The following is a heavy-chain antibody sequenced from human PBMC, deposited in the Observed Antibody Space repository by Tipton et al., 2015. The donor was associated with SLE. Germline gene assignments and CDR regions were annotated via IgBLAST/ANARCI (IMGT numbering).Heavy chain of an antibody. D-gene: IGHD3-3*02. J-gene: IGHJ4*01. CDR3: ARSAILASEGY. CDR1: GFTFSNYD. V-gene: IGHV3-23*01. CDR2: IRNCGGGS. Sequence: SLRLSCAASGFTFSNYDMTWVRQAPGKGLEWVSNIRNCGGGSSYADSVKGRFTISRDNSKNILYLQLNNLRGDDTAIYYCARSAILASEGYWGQGTLVTVSS.